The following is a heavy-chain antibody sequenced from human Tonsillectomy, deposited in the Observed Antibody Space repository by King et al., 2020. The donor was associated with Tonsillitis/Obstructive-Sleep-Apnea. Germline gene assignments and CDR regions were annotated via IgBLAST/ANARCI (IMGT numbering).Heavy chain of an antibody. CDR3: ARGYVLLWFGFDY. J-gene: IGHJ4*02. D-gene: IGHD3-10*01. CDR2: ISSSDSTI. V-gene: IGHV3-48*03. Sequence: VQLVESGGGLVQPGGSLRLSCAVSGFTFSNFEMNWVRQAPGKGLEWISYISSSDSTIYYADSVKGRFTISRDNAKNSLYLQMNSLRAEDTAVYYCARGYVLLWFGFDYWGQGTLVTVSS. CDR1: GFTFSNFE.